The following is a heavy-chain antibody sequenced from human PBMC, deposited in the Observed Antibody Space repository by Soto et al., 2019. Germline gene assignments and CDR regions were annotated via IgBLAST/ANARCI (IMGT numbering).Heavy chain of an antibody. Sequence: GASVTVSWKASGYSLASNYMRWVRQAKGQGLEWMGIINPSGGSTSYAQKFQGRVTMTRDTSTSTGYMELSSLRSEDTAVYYCARSRPDFWSGYNWFDPWGQRTPVPVSS. CDR2: INPSGGST. CDR3: ARSRPDFWSGYNWFDP. J-gene: IGHJ5*02. D-gene: IGHD3-3*01. V-gene: IGHV1-46*01. CDR1: GYSLASNY.